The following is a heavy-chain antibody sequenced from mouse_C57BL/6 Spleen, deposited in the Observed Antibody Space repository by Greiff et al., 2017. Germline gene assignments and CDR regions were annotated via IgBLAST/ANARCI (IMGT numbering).Heavy chain of an antibody. V-gene: IGHV1-74*01. D-gene: IGHD2-12*01. J-gene: IGHJ2*01. CDR1: GYTFTSYW. CDR2: IHPSDSDT. Sequence: QVQLQQSGAELVKPGASVKVSCKASGYTFTSYWMHWVKQRPGQGLEWIGRIHPSDSDTNYNQKFKGKATLTVDKSSSTAYMPLSSLTSEDSAVNYCAIYLYRYDSGYWGKGNTLTVSS. CDR3: AIYLYRYDSGY.